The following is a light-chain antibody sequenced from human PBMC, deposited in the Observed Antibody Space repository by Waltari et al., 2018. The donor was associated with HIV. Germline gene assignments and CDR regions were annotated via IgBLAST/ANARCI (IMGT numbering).Light chain of an antibody. J-gene: IGLJ2*01. V-gene: IGLV2-14*01. CDR3: SAYTMSGSLV. Sequence: QSALTQPASLSGSPGQSITITCSGSGSDIGLYDLVSWYRQEPGTAPRLLIYGVSNRPSEISRRFSGSKARTTASLTISALQAEDEGDYYCSAYTMSGSLVFGGGTKLTVL. CDR1: GSDIGLYDL. CDR2: GVS.